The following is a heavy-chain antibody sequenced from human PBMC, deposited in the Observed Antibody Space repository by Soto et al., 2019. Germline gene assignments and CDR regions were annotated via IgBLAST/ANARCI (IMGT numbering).Heavy chain of an antibody. CDR1: GYTFTSYY. V-gene: IGHV1-46*01. CDR3: ARDSLHILLGFGELLPDYYYYGMDV. CDR2: INPSGGST. Sequence: QVQLVQSGAEVKKPGASVKVSCKASGYTFTSYYMHWVRQAPGQGLEWIGIINPSGGSTSYAQKFQGRVNMTRDTATSTVYMELSSLRSEDTAVYYCARDSLHILLGFGELLPDYYYYGMDVWGQGTTVTVSS. D-gene: IGHD3-10*01. J-gene: IGHJ6*02.